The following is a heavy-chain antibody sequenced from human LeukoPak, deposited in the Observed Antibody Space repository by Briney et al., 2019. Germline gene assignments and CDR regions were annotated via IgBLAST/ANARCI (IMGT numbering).Heavy chain of an antibody. D-gene: IGHD6-13*01. CDR2: IIAYNGNT. CDR1: GYTFTTYG. Sequence: GASVQVSCKASGYTFTTYGMTWVRQAPGQGLQWMGIIAYNGNTYYAENLQGRVTMTTDSSTNTAYMELRNLRSDDTVVYYCARYSSSWYLYDYWGQGTLVTVSS. J-gene: IGHJ4*02. CDR3: ARYSSSWYLYDY. V-gene: IGHV1-18*01.